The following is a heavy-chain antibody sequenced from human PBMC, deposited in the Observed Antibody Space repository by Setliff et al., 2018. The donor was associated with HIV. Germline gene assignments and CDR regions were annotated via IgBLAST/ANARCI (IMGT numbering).Heavy chain of an antibody. CDR2: ISDTSGT. Sequence: GSLSLSCAASGFTFTNFAMSWVRQAPGKGLEWVSGISDTSGTYYVDSVRGRFTISRDNSKNMVYLQMNSLRSGDTAIYYCVRGGAITGWGQGTLVTVSS. D-gene: IGHD1-26*01. J-gene: IGHJ4*02. CDR1: GFTFTNFA. V-gene: IGHV3-23*01. CDR3: VRGGAITG.